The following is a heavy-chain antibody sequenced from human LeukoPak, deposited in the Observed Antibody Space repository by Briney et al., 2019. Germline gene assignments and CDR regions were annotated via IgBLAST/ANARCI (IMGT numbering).Heavy chain of an antibody. J-gene: IGHJ4*02. V-gene: IGHV1-2*02. CDR1: GGTFSSYA. CDR3: ARDRIEGVFDY. CDR2: INPNSGDT. Sequence: ASVKVSCKASGGTFSSYAISWVRQAPGQGLEWMGWINPNSGDTNYAQKFQGRVTMTRDTSISTAYMELSRLRSDDTAVYYCARDRIEGVFDYWGQGTLVTVSS.